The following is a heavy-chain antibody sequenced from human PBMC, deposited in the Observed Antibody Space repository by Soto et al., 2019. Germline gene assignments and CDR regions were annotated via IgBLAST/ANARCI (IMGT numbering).Heavy chain of an antibody. CDR3: VKDTQTDYFYCSGGSCYFDY. D-gene: IGHD2-15*01. V-gene: IGHV3-23*01. J-gene: IGHJ4*02. Sequence: EVQLLESGGGLVQPGGSLRLSCAASGFTFSSYAMSWVRQAPGKGLEWVSAISGSGGSTYYADSVKGRFTISRDNSKNTLYLQMNSLRAEDTAVYYCVKDTQTDYFYCSGGSCYFDYWGQGTLVTVSS. CDR2: ISGSGGST. CDR1: GFTFSSYA.